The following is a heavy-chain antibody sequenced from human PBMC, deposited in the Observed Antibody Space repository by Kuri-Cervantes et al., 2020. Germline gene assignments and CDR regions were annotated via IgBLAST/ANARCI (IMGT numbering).Heavy chain of an antibody. CDR3: VRGEHSSAWIFDY. J-gene: IGHJ4*02. CDR1: GYTFTSYA. Sequence: ASVKVSCKASGYTFTSYAMHWVRQAPGQRLEWMGWINAGNGNTKYSQKFQGRVTITRDTSASTAYMELSSLRSEDMAVYYCVRGEHSSAWIFDYWGQGTLVTVSS. D-gene: IGHD3-16*01. V-gene: IGHV1-3*01. CDR2: INAGNGNT.